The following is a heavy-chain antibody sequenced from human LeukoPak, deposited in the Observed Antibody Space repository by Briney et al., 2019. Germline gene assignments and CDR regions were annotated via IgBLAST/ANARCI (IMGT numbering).Heavy chain of an antibody. D-gene: IGHD2-15*01. CDR3: ARSVKGYCSGGNYYSGMAG. Sequence: GESLKISRKGSGYSFTNYWIGLVRQMPGKGPEWMGIIYPRDSDTRYSTSFQGQVTISADKSISTAYLQWSSLKASDTAIYYCARSVKGYCSGGNYYSGMAGSGQDPTVTVSS. J-gene: IGHJ6*01. V-gene: IGHV5-51*01. CDR1: GYSFTNYW. CDR2: IYPRDSDT.